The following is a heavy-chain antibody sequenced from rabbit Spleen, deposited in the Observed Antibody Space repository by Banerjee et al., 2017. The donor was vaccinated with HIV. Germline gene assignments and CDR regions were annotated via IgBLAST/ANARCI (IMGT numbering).Heavy chain of an antibody. CDR1: GFSFSSGYD. D-gene: IGHD1-1*01. CDR3: ATNHPYASSSGDDFLFTL. V-gene: IGHV1S40*01. Sequence: QSLEESGGGLVKPGASLTLTCTASGFSFSSGYDMCWVRQAPGKGLEWIACIYAGSSGSTYYATWAKGRFTISKTSSTTVTLQMTSLTAADTATYFCATNHPYASSSGDDFLFTLWGQGTLVTVS. J-gene: IGHJ4*01. CDR2: IYAGSSGST.